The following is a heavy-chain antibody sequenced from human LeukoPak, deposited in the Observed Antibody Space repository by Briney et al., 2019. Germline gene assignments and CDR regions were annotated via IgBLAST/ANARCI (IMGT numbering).Heavy chain of an antibody. CDR3: ARGVRLRYFDWLLSGGNWFDP. CDR1: GYTFTSYG. D-gene: IGHD3-9*01. J-gene: IGHJ5*02. CDR2: ISAYNGNT. V-gene: IGHV1-18*01. Sequence: ASVKVSCKASGYTFTSYGISWVRQAPGQGLEWMGWISAYNGNTNYAQKLQGRVTMTTDTSTSTAYMELRSLRSDDTAVYYCARGVRLRYFDWLLSGGNWFDPWGQGTLVTVSS.